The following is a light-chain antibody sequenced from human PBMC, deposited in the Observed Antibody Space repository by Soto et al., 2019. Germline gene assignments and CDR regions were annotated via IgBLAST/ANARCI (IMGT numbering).Light chain of an antibody. CDR2: DVS. CDR3: SSYTTSNTRQIV. J-gene: IGLJ1*01. CDR1: SSDVVGYNY. Sequence: QSALTQPASVSGSPGQSITISCTGTSSDVVGYNYVSWYQHHPGKAPKLIIYDVSNRPSGVSIRFSGSKSDNTASLTISGLQPEDEADYHCSSYTTSNTRQIVFGTGTKLTVL. V-gene: IGLV2-14*03.